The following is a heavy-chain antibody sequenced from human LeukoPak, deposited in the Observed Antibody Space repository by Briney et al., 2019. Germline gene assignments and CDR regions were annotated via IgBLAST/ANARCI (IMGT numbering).Heavy chain of an antibody. CDR3: AGGSFSDYASTRDY. V-gene: IGHV3-48*01. CDR1: GFTFSSYS. J-gene: IGHJ4*02. D-gene: IGHD4-17*01. Sequence: GSLRLSCAASGFTFSSYSMNWVRQAPGKGLEWVSYISSSSSTIYYVDSVKGRFTISRDNAKNSLYLQMNSLRAEDTAVYYCAGGSFSDYASTRDYWGQGTLVTVSS. CDR2: ISSSSSTI.